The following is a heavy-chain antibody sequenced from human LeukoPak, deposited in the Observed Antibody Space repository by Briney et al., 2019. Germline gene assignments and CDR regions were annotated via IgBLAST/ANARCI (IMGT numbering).Heavy chain of an antibody. D-gene: IGHD3-10*01. J-gene: IGHJ4*02. Sequence: GGSLRLSCAASGFTFNDYWMHWVRQAPGKGLVWVSRIKGDGSSTTYADSVKGRFTISRDNAKNTLYLQMDSLRAEDTAVYYCARDLSYSLEYWGQGTLVTVSS. CDR2: IKGDGSST. CDR3: ARDLSYSLEY. V-gene: IGHV3-74*01. CDR1: GFTFNDYW.